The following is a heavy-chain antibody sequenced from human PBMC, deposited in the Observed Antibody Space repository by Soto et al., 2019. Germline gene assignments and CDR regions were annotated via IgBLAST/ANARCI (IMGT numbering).Heavy chain of an antibody. V-gene: IGHV3-23*01. D-gene: IGHD3-9*01. Sequence: EVQLLESGGGLVQPGGSLRVSCAASGFTFSSCAMSWVRQAPGKGLEWVSLISGSGDSTYYADSVKGRFTISRDNSKNILYLQMNSLRAEDTAVYYCANPPYHLLTSKPVFDYWGQGTLVTVSS. CDR3: ANPPYHLLTSKPVFDY. CDR2: ISGSGDST. CDR1: GFTFSSCA. J-gene: IGHJ4*02.